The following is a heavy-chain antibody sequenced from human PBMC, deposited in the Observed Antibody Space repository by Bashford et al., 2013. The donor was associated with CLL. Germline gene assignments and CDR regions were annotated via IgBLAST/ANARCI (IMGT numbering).Heavy chain of an antibody. V-gene: IGHV3-33*08. J-gene: IGHJ4*02. CDR2: IWYDGSSK. CDR1: GFTFSSYG. Sequence: GGSLRLSCAASGFTFSSYGMHWVRQAPGKGLEWVAVIWYDGSSKFYADSVKGRFNITRDNSKNTLSLEMNSLRAEDTAVYFCARDGLAVSGSFDYWGQGTLVTVSS. D-gene: IGHD6-19*01. CDR3: ARDGLAVSGSFDY.